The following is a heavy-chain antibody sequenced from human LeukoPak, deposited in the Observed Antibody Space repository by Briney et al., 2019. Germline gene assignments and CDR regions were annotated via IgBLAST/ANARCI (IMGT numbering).Heavy chain of an antibody. Sequence: SETLSLTCTVSGGSISSYYWSWIRQPPGKGLEWIGYIYYSGSTNYNPSLKSRVTISVDTSKNRFSLKLSSVTAADTAVYYCARVDSGYDSSIYYYYYYMDVWGKGTTVTISS. V-gene: IGHV4-59*01. CDR3: ARVDSGYDSSIYYYYYYMDV. CDR1: GGSISSYY. J-gene: IGHJ6*03. D-gene: IGHD5-12*01. CDR2: IYYSGST.